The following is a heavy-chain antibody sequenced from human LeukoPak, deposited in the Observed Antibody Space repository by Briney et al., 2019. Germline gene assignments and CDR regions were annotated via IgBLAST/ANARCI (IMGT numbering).Heavy chain of an antibody. V-gene: IGHV3-30*04. CDR3: ARALSRIAAAGTSGADY. Sequence: GRSLRLSCAASGFTFSSCAMHWVRQAPGKGLEWVAVISYDGSNKYYADSVKGRFTISRDNSKNTLYLQMSSLRAEDTAVYYCARALSRIAAAGTSGADYWGQGTLVTVSS. CDR2: ISYDGSNK. CDR1: GFTFSSCA. J-gene: IGHJ4*02. D-gene: IGHD6-13*01.